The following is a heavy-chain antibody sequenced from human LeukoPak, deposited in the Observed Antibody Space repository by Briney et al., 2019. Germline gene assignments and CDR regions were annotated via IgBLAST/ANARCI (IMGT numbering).Heavy chain of an antibody. D-gene: IGHD3-9*01. J-gene: IGHJ4*02. CDR3: ARGELRYFDWLNY. V-gene: IGHV3-74*01. Sequence: PGGSLRLSCAASGFTFSSYWMHWVRQAPGKGLVWVSRINSDGSSTSYADSVKGRFTISRDNAKNTLCLQMNSLRAEDTAVYYCARGELRYFDWLNYWGQGTLVTVSS. CDR2: INSDGSST. CDR1: GFTFSSYW.